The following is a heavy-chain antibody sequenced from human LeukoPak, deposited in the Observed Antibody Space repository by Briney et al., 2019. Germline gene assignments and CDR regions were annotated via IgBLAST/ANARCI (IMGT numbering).Heavy chain of an antibody. CDR2: IYSRGST. CDR1: GGSISSSNYY. V-gene: IGHV4-39*07. CDR3: ARVELDYYYYMAV. J-gene: IGHJ6*03. D-gene: IGHD1-26*01. Sequence: SETLSLTCIVSGGSISSSNYYWGWIRQSPGKGLEWIGSIYSRGSTYYNPSLKSRVTISVDTSKNQFSLKLSSVTAADTAVYYSARVELDYYYYMAVWGKGTTVTVSS.